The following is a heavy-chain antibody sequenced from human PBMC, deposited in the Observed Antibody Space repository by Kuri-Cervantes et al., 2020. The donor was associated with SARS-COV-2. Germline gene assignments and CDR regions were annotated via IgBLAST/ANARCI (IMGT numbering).Heavy chain of an antibody. CDR2: IYSGGST. CDR3: ARDGRYCTSINCRGDAFDI. D-gene: IGHD2-2*01. CDR1: GFTVSSNY. J-gene: IGHJ3*02. V-gene: IGHV3-53*01. Sequence: GESLKISCAASGFTVSSNYMSWVRQAPGKGLEWVSVIYSGGSTYYADSVKGRFTISRDNSKNTLYLQMNSLRAEDTAVYYCARDGRYCTSINCRGDAFDIWGQGTMVTVSS.